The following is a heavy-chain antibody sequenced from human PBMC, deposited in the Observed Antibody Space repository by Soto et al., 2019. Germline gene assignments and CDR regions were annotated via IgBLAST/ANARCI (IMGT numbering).Heavy chain of an antibody. J-gene: IGHJ4*02. V-gene: IGHV3-23*01. CDR2: ISGSGVGT. CDR1: GFIFRNYA. CDR3: AKDVDTVGLADGSGYFDL. D-gene: IGHD3-22*01. Sequence: EVQLLESGGGSVQPGGSLRLSCEASGFIFRNYAMSWVRQAPGKGLEWVSSISGSGVGTYYADSVQGRFTISRDNSTSTLFLQLSSLRAEDTALYYCAKDVDTVGLADGSGYFDLWGQGALVTVSS.